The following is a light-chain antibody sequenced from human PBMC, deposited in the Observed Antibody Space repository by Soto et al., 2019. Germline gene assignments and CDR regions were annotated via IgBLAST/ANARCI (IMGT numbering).Light chain of an antibody. V-gene: IGLV1-40*01. J-gene: IGLJ7*01. CDR1: SSNIGAGYD. CDR3: QSYDVSLSGSV. Sequence: QSVLTQPPLVSGAPGQNVAISCTGSSSNIGAGYDVHWYQQLPGRAPKLLIYSNIYRPSGVPDRFSGSRSGTSASLAITGLQPEDEADYYCQSYDVSLSGSVFGGGTQLTVL. CDR2: SNI.